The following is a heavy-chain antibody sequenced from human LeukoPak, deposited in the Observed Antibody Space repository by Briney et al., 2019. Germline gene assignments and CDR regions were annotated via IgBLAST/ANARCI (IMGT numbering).Heavy chain of an antibody. D-gene: IGHD3-22*01. V-gene: IGHV1-24*01. Sequence: ASVKVSCKVSGYTLTELSMHWVRQATGKGLEWMGGFDPEDGETIYAQKFQGRVTMTEDTSTDTAYMELSSLRSEDTAVYYCARRTIGEYYYDSSGYYFDFDIWGQGTMVTVSS. CDR3: ARRTIGEYYYDSSGYYFDFDI. CDR1: GYTLTELS. CDR2: FDPEDGET. J-gene: IGHJ3*02.